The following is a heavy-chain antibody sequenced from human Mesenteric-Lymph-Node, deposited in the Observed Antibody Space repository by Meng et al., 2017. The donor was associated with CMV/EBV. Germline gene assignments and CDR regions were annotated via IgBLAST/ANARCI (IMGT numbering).Heavy chain of an antibody. CDR2: INSDGSST. Sequence: GGSLRLSCAASGFTVSSNYMSWVRQAPGKGLEWVSRINSDGSSTSYADSVKGRFTISRDNAKNTLYLQMNSLRAEDTAVYYCARDSPSDFDYWGQGTLVTVSS. CDR1: GFTVSSNY. CDR3: ARDSPSDFDY. J-gene: IGHJ4*02. V-gene: IGHV3-74*01.